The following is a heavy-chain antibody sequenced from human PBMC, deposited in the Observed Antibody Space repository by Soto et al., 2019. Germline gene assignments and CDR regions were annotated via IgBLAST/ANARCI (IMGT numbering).Heavy chain of an antibody. J-gene: IGHJ4*02. Sequence: GGSLRLSCVASEFNFNTNDMNWVRQAPGKGLEWVSFISISSRTIYDADSVRGRFTISRDNAKNSLFLQMNSLRVEDTAVYYCARDYSSYGPFDYWGQGTLVTVSS. CDR3: ARDYSSYGPFDY. V-gene: IGHV3-48*01. D-gene: IGHD5-18*01. CDR1: EFNFNTND. CDR2: ISISSRTI.